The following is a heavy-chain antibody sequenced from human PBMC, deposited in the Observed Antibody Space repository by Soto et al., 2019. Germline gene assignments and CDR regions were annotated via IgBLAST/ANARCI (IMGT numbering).Heavy chain of an antibody. CDR2: IIPIFGTA. Sequence: VASVKVSCKASGGTFSSYAISWVRQAPGQGLEWMGGIIPIFGTANYAQKFQGRVTITADESTSTAYMELSSLRSEDTAVYFCARDPGFGVGYSYAFAMDVWGQGTTVTVSS. CDR3: ARDPGFGVGYSYAFAMDV. J-gene: IGHJ6*02. D-gene: IGHD5-18*01. CDR1: GGTFSSYA. V-gene: IGHV1-69*13.